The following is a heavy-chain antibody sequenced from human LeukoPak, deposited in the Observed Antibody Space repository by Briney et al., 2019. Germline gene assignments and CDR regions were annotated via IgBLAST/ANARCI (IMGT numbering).Heavy chain of an antibody. V-gene: IGHV3-53*01. D-gene: IGHD2-15*01. CDR1: GFTICSNY. CDR3: ARGGVEGYCSGGSCPRFDAFDI. CDR2: IYSGGST. J-gene: IGHJ3*02. Sequence: GGSLRLFCAASGFTICSNYMSWVRQAPGKGLEWVSVIYSGGSTYYADSVKGRFTISRDNSKNTLYLQMNSLRAEDTAVYYCARGGVEGYCSGGSCPRFDAFDIWGQGTMVTVSS.